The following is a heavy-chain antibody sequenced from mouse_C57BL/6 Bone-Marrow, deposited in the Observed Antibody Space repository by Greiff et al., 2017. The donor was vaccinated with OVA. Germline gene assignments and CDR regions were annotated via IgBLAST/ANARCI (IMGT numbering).Heavy chain of an antibody. CDR2: IHPNSGST. CDR3: ARRGNYGSRFAY. D-gene: IGHD1-1*01. J-gene: IGHJ3*01. V-gene: IGHV1-64*01. CDR1: GYTFTSYW. Sequence: VQLQQPGAELVKPGASVKLSCKASGYTFTSYWMHWVKQRPGQGLEWIGMIHPNSGSTNYNEKFKSKATLTVDKSSSTAYMQLSSLTSEDSAVYYCARRGNYGSRFAYWGQGTRVTVSA.